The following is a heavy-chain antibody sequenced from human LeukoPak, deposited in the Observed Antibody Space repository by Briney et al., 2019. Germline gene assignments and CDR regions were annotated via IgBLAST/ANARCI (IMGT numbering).Heavy chain of an antibody. CDR3: ANGGTYSSGP. J-gene: IGHJ5*02. Sequence: GGSLRLSCAASGFTFSNSWMSWVRQAPGKGLEWVATIKPDGSAQYYVDSVKGRFTISRDNAKNSLFLQINSLRAEDTAVYYCANGGTYSSGPWGQGALVTVSS. CDR2: IKPDGSAQ. D-gene: IGHD3-22*01. CDR1: GFTFSNSW. V-gene: IGHV3-7*01.